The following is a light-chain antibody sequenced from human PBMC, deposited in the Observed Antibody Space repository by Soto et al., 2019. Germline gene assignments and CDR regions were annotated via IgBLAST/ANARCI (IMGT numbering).Light chain of an antibody. CDR2: DAS. CDR3: HHYKMYSPWT. Sequence: DIHVTESPSTLSASIGDSVTIPCRASQRISSCMAWSQQKPGKAHTLLLYDASRLQSGVPSRFSCSGSGPELALTITSRQPDDFATYYCHHYKMYSPWTFGQGTKVDIK. CDR1: QRISSC. J-gene: IGKJ1*01. V-gene: IGKV1-5*01.